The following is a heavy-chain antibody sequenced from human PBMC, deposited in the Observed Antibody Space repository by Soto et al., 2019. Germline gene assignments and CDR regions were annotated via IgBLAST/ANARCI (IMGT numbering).Heavy chain of an antibody. CDR3: VRDDIGWGIGY. CDR1: GFTFSNYW. CDR2: INDDGSST. D-gene: IGHD2-15*01. J-gene: IGHJ4*02. Sequence: EVQLVESGGGLVQPGGSLRLSCAVSGFTFSNYWMHWVRQVSGKGLVWVSHINDDGSSTTYADSVKGRFTISRDNAKNTLDLQMNSLRVEDTAVYYCVRDDIGWGIGYWGRGTLVTVSS. V-gene: IGHV3-74*01.